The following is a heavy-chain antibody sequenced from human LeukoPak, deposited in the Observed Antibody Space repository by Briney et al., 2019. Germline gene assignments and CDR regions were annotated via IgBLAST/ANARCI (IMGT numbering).Heavy chain of an antibody. Sequence: GGSLRLSCAASGFTFSSYSMNWVRQAPGKGPEWVSSISSSSSYIYYADSVKGRFTISRDNAKNSLYLQMNSLRAEDTAVYYCARAYSSGWPDYWGQGTLVTVSS. V-gene: IGHV3-21*01. J-gene: IGHJ4*02. CDR1: GFTFSSYS. CDR2: ISSSSSYI. CDR3: ARAYSSGWPDY. D-gene: IGHD6-19*01.